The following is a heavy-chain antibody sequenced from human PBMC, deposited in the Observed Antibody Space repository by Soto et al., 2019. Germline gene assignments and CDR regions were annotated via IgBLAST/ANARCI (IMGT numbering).Heavy chain of an antibody. D-gene: IGHD3-9*01. CDR1: GGSFSGYY. CDR3: ASQGLPYFDWSPSPLYYMDV. J-gene: IGHJ6*03. CDR2: INHSGNT. V-gene: IGHV4-34*01. Sequence: ETLSLTCAVYGGSFSGYYWSWIRQPPGKGVEWIGEINHSGNTNYNPSLKSRVTISVDKSKNQFSLKLSSVTAADTAVYYCASQGLPYFDWSPSPLYYMDVWGKGTTVTVSS.